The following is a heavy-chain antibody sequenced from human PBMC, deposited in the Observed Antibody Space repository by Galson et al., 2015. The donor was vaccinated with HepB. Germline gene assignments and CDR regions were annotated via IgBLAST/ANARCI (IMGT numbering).Heavy chain of an antibody. J-gene: IGHJ4*02. CDR3: VRVRDSDWSTSYFDY. V-gene: IGHV3-33*01. CDR1: GFTFSSYG. CDR2: IWYDGSNK. D-gene: IGHD3-9*01. Sequence: SLRLSCAASGFTFSSYGMHWVRQAPGKGLEWVAVIWYDGSNKYYADSVKGRFTISRDNSKNTLYLQMNSLQTEDTAVYYCVRVRDSDWSTSYFDYWGQGTLVTVSS.